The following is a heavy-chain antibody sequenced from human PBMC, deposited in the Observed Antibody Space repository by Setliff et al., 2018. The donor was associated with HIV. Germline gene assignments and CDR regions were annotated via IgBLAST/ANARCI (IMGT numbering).Heavy chain of an antibody. Sequence: ASVKVSCKASGYTFNHYDINWVRQAPGQGLEWMGWMITKSGNTGYAQKFQGRVTMTRDTSISTGYMELSRLRSDDTAVYYCATKVYCTNGVCLDAFDIWGQGTMVTVSS. J-gene: IGHJ3*02. CDR3: ATKVYCTNGVCLDAFDI. V-gene: IGHV1-8*02. CDR1: GYTFNHYD. D-gene: IGHD2-8*01. CDR2: MITKSGNT.